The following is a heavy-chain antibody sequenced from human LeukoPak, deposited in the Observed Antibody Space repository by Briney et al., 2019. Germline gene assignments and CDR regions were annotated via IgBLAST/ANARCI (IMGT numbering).Heavy chain of an antibody. CDR1: GFTFSSYE. CDR2: ISSSGSTT. V-gene: IGHV3-48*03. Sequence: GGSLRLSCAASGFTFSSYEMNWVRQAPGKGLEWVSYISSSGSTTYYADSVKGRFTISRDNAKNSLYLQMNSLRAEDTAVYYCARRNSGSYSDYYYYYMDVWGKGTTVTVSS. D-gene: IGHD1-26*01. J-gene: IGHJ6*03. CDR3: ARRNSGSYSDYYYYYMDV.